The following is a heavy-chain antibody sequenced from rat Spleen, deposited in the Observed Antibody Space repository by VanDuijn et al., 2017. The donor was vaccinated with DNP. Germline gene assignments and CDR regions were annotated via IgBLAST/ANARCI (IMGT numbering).Heavy chain of an antibody. D-gene: IGHD1-10*01. CDR2: LSTGGDKS. V-gene: IGHV5-25*01. Sequence: EVQLMESGGGLVQPGRSLKLSCAASGFTFSNYAMAWVRQAPTKGLEWVASLSTGGDKSAYRDSVKGRFIIFRDDAKSTLYLQMNSLRSEDMATYYCARPIYNNHGGFAYWGQGTLVTVSS. J-gene: IGHJ3*01. CDR3: ARPIYNNHGGFAY. CDR1: GFTFSNYA.